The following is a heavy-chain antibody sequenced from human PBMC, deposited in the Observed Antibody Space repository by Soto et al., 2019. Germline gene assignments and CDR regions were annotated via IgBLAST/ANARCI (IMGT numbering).Heavy chain of an antibody. CDR2: IYYSGST. CDR1: DGSISSGGYY. Sequence: QVQLQESGPGLVKPLQTLSLTCTVSDGSISSGGYYWTWIRQHPGKGLEWIGYIYYSGSTYYNPSLESRVTISVDTSKTQFSLKLSSVTAADAAVYYCARVATNHTRIAVDIWGQATMVTVSS. J-gene: IGHJ3*02. CDR3: ARVATNHTRIAVDI. D-gene: IGHD1-26*01. V-gene: IGHV4-31*03.